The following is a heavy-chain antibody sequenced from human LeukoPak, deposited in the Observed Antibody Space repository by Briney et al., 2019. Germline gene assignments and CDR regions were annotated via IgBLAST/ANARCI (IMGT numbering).Heavy chain of an antibody. CDR3: ARVTVGATEDVDY. D-gene: IGHD1-26*01. J-gene: IGHJ4*02. CDR2: ISPNSGGT. Sequence: ASVKVSCKASGYTFTSCYVHWVRQAPGQGLEWMGWISPNSGGTNYAQKFQGRVTMTRDTSISTAYMELSRLRSDDTAVYYCARVTVGATEDVDYWGQGTLVTVSS. V-gene: IGHV1-2*02. CDR1: GYTFTSCY.